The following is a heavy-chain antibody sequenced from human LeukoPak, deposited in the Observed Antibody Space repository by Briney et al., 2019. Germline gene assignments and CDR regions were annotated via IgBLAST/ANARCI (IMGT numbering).Heavy chain of an antibody. V-gene: IGHV4-59*01. D-gene: IGHD6-13*01. CDR1: GGSISSYY. CDR2: IYYSGSS. Sequence: SETLSLTCSVSGGSISSYYWSWIRQPPGKGLEWIGYIYYSGSSSYNPSLESRVTISIDTSKNRFSLKLSSVTAADTAVYYCARNGGSSPSDYYMDVWGKGTTVTVSS. CDR3: ARNGGSSPSDYYMDV. J-gene: IGHJ6*03.